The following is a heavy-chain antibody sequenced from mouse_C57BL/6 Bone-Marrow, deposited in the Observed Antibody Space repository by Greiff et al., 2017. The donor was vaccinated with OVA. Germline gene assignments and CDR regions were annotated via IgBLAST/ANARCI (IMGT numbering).Heavy chain of an antibody. V-gene: IGHV1-81*01. CDR3: ARWVYYGSRDYDY. Sequence: VKLQQSGAELARPGASVKMSCKASGYTFTSYGISWVKQRTGQGLEWIGEIYPRSGNTYYNAKFKGKATLTADKSSSTAYMELRSLTSEDSAVYFCARWVYYGSRDYDYWGQGTTLTVSS. J-gene: IGHJ2*01. D-gene: IGHD1-1*01. CDR1: GYTFTSYG. CDR2: IYPRSGNT.